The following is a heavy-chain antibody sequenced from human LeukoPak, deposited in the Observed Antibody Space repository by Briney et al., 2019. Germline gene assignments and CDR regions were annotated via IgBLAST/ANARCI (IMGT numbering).Heavy chain of an antibody. J-gene: IGHJ4*02. D-gene: IGHD1-7*01. CDR1: GYAFSSYG. CDR2: VGPYNRKT. V-gene: IGHV1-18*01. Sequence: ASVKVSCKASGYAFSSYGIGWVRHPPGQGLELMGWVGPYNRKTNYSQKFQGRVTMTTDTSTNTAYLELRTLRSDDTAVYYCARGAPRGVWNFYFDYWGQGTLVTVSS. CDR3: ARGAPRGVWNFYFDY.